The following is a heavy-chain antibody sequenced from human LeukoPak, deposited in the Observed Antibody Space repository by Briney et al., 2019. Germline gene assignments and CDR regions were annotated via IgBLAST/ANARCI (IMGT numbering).Heavy chain of an antibody. CDR3: AKTGGWYSYYYYMDV. Sequence: GGSLRLSCAASGFTFSSYGMHWVRQAPGKGLEWAAVIWYDGSNKYYADSVKGRFTISRDNSKNTLYLQMNSLRAEDTAVYYCAKTGGWYSYYYYMDVWGKGTTVTVSS. J-gene: IGHJ6*03. CDR2: IWYDGSNK. D-gene: IGHD6-19*01. CDR1: GFTFSSYG. V-gene: IGHV3-33*06.